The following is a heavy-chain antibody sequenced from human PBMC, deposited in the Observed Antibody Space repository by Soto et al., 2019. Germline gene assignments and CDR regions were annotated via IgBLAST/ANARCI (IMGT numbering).Heavy chain of an antibody. CDR1: GGSVSSNSAS. J-gene: IGHJ4*02. CDR3: AREAYSSGRYYFDY. V-gene: IGHV6-1*01. D-gene: IGHD6-19*01. Sequence: PSQTLSLTCAISGGSVSSNSASWNWIRKSPSRGLEWLGRTYYRSKWYNDYAVSVKSRITINPDTSKNQFSLQLNSVTPEDTAVYYCAREAYSSGRYYFDYWGQGTLVTVSS. CDR2: TYYRSKWYN.